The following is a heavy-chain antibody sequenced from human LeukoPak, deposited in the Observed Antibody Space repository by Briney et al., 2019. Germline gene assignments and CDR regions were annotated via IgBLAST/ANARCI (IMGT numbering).Heavy chain of an antibody. Sequence: GGSLRLSCAASGFTFSSYGMSWVRQAPGKGLEWVSAISGSGGSTYYADSVKGRFTISRDNSKNTLYLQMNSLRAEDTAVYYCARATWDPNYYYYMDVWGKGTTVTISS. J-gene: IGHJ6*03. CDR1: GFTFSSYG. V-gene: IGHV3-23*01. CDR3: ARATWDPNYYYYMDV. D-gene: IGHD1-26*01. CDR2: ISGSGGST.